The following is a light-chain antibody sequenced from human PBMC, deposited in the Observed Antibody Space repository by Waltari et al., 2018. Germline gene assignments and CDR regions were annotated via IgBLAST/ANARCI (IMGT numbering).Light chain of an antibody. Sequence: AIQLTQSPSSLSASVRDRLTITCRASQAISSALACYQQKPGEAHKDLIYGAASLESGVPSRFSGSGSGTDFTLTISSLQPEDFATYYCQQYNNYPLTFGGGTKVEIK. J-gene: IGKJ4*01. CDR3: QQYNNYPLT. CDR1: QAISSA. V-gene: IGKV1-13*01. CDR2: GAA.